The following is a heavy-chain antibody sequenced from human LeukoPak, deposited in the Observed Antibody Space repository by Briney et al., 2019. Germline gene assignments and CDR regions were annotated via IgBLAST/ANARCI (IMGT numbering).Heavy chain of an antibody. V-gene: IGHV3-11*04. Sequence: GGSLRLSCAASTFTFSDYYMSWLRQAPGKGLEWVSHISSSGSFIYYADSVKDRFTISRDNAKNSLDLQMNSLRDVDTAIYYCARAGGGGYNYGLDYWGQGILVAVSS. D-gene: IGHD5-18*01. CDR2: ISSSGSFI. CDR3: ARAGGGGYNYGLDY. CDR1: TFTFSDYY. J-gene: IGHJ4*02.